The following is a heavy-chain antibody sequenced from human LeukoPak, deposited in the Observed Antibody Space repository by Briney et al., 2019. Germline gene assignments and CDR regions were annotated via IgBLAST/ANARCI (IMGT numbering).Heavy chain of an antibody. J-gene: IGHJ4*02. Sequence: GGSLRLSCAASGFTFSSYAMSWVRQAPGKGLEWISAISGSGGSTYYADSVKGRFTISRDNSKNTLYLQMNSLRAEDTAVYFVTMANFDYWGQGTLVTVSS. V-gene: IGHV3-23*01. CDR3: TMANFDY. D-gene: IGHD3-10*01. CDR1: GFTFSSYA. CDR2: ISGSGGST.